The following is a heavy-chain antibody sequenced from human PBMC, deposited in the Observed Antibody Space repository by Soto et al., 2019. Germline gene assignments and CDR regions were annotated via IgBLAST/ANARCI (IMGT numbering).Heavy chain of an antibody. J-gene: IGHJ4*02. CDR3: ARTLYCSSTSCYSDFDY. Sequence: SVKGSCKASGGTISSYAISWVRQTPGQGLEWMGGIIPIFGTANYAQKFQGRVTITADESTSTAYMELSSLRSEDTAVYYCARTLYCSSTSCYSDFDYWGQGTLVTVSS. D-gene: IGHD2-2*01. CDR1: GGTISSYA. CDR2: IIPIFGTA. V-gene: IGHV1-69*13.